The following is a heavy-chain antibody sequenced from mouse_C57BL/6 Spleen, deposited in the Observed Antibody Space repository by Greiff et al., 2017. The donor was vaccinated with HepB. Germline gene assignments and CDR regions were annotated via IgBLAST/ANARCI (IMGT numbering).Heavy chain of an antibody. J-gene: IGHJ2*01. Sequence: EVQLQESGPGLVKPSQSLSLTCSVTGYSITSGYYWNWIRQFPGNKLEWMGYISYDGSNNYNPSLKNRISITRDTSKNQFFLKLNSVTTEDTATYYSARDGSSYPDYWGQGTTLTVSS. D-gene: IGHD1-1*01. CDR2: ISYDGSN. V-gene: IGHV3-6*01. CDR3: ARDGSSYPDY. CDR1: GYSITSGYY.